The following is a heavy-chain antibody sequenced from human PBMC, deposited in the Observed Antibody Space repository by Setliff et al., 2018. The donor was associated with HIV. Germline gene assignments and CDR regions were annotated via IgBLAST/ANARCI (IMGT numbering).Heavy chain of an antibody. CDR1: SGPISNGGFY. D-gene: IGHD5-12*01. J-gene: IGHJ3*02. CDR2: IYYSGGT. Sequence: KPSETLSLTCTVSSGPISNGGFYWSWIRHHPGKGLEWIGYIYYSGGTYYSPSLKSRVSMSIDTFKNQFSLNLTSVTAADTAVYYCAGGIYRPWGGYSAFATDAFETWGQGTLVTVSS. V-gene: IGHV4-31*03. CDR3: AGGIYRPWGGYSAFATDAFET.